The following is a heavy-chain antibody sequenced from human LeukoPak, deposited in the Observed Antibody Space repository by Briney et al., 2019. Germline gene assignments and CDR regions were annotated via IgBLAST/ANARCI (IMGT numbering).Heavy chain of an antibody. V-gene: IGHV3-30*03. J-gene: IGHJ4*02. D-gene: IGHD5-18*01. CDR2: ITYEGSNK. CDR1: GSRLSTIG. CDR3: ARDGGIQIDY. Sequence: GGSMRLSCAASGSRLSTIGMHWVGQAQGRGREWGAVITYEGSNKYCADSVKGRFTISRDNSKNTLYLQMNSLRAEDTAVYYCARDGGIQIDYWGQGTLVTVSS.